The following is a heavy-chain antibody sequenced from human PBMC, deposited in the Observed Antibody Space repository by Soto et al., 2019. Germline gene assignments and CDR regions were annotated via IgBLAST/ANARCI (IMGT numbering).Heavy chain of an antibody. D-gene: IGHD3-22*01. CDR3: AYYYDSSGYYFFVY. CDR1: GFTFGDYA. J-gene: IGHJ4*02. Sequence: EVQLVESGGGLVKPGRSLRLSCTASGFTFGDYAMSWFRQAPGKGLEWVGFIRSKAYGGTTEYAASVKGRFTISRDDSKSIAYLKMNSLKTEETAVYYCAYYYDSSGYYFFVYWGQGTLVTVSS. V-gene: IGHV3-49*05. CDR2: IRSKAYGGTT.